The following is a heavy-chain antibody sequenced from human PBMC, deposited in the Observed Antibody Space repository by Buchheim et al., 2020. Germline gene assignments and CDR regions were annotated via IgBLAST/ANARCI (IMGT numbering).Heavy chain of an antibody. J-gene: IGHJ6*02. CDR2: ISYDGSNK. D-gene: IGHD3-3*01. CDR3: AKDWRSDLTYYDFWSGYFFPMRDPAMDHYYYYGMDV. Sequence: QVQLVESGGGVVQPGRSLRLSCAASGFTFSSYGMHWVRQAPGKGLEWVAVISYDGSNKYYADSVKGRFTISRDNSKNTLYLQMNSLRAEDTAVYYCAKDWRSDLTYYDFWSGYFFPMRDPAMDHYYYYGMDVWGQGTT. V-gene: IGHV3-30*18. CDR1: GFTFSSYG.